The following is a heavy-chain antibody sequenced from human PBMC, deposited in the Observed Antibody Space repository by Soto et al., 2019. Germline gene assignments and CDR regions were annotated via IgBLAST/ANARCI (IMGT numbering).Heavy chain of an antibody. CDR3: ARGAYYDSSGYEDYFDY. V-gene: IGHV3-21*01. D-gene: IGHD3-22*01. Sequence: EVQLVESGGGLVKPGGSLRLSCAASGFTFSSYSMNWVRQAPGKGLEWVSSISSSSSYIYYADSVKGRFTISRDNAKNSLYLQMNSLRAEDTAVYYCARGAYYDSSGYEDYFDYWGQGTLVTVSS. J-gene: IGHJ4*02. CDR1: GFTFSSYS. CDR2: ISSSSSYI.